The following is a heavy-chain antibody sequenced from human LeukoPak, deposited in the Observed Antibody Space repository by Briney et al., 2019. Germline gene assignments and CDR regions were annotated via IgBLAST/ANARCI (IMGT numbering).Heavy chain of an antibody. J-gene: IGHJ5*02. Sequence: SETLSLTCTVSGGSISIYYWSWIRQPPGKGLEWIGYIYYSGCTNYNPSLKSRITMSVDTSKNQFSLKLNSVTAADTAVYYCARDYDVLTAYPPTQLFDPWGQGTLVTVSS. V-gene: IGHV4-59*12. CDR2: IYYSGCT. CDR3: ARDYDVLTAYPPTQLFDP. D-gene: IGHD3-9*01. CDR1: GGSISIYY.